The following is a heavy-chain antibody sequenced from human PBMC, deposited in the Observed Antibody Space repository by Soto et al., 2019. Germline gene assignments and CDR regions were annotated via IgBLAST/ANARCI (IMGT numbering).Heavy chain of an antibody. Sequence: QVQLVESGGGVVQPGRSLRLSCAASGFTFDSYGMRWVRQAPGKGLEWVAVISSDGNNKYYADSVKGRFTISRDNFKNTLYLQMSSLRADDTAVYYCAKDLLPNTVTTCGSWGQGTLVTVSS. J-gene: IGHJ5*02. V-gene: IGHV3-30*18. CDR3: AKDLLPNTVTTCGS. CDR2: ISSDGNNK. CDR1: GFTFDSYG. D-gene: IGHD4-17*01.